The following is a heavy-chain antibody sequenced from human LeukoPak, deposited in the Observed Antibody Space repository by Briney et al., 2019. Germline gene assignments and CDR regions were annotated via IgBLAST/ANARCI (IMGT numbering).Heavy chain of an antibody. CDR3: ARVQTYDFWSGPGDY. J-gene: IGHJ4*02. D-gene: IGHD3-3*01. CDR1: GYTFTGYY. V-gene: IGHV1-46*01. Sequence: ASVKVSCKASGYTFTGYYMHWVRQAPGQGLEWMGIINPSGGSTSYAQKFQGRVTMTRDTSTSTVYMELSSLRSEDTAVYYCARVQTYDFWSGPGDYWGQGTLVTVSS. CDR2: INPSGGST.